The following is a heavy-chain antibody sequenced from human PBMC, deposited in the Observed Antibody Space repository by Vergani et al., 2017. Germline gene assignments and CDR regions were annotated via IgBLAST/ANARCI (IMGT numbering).Heavy chain of an antibody. D-gene: IGHD1-7*01. CDR1: GFTFSNYA. CDR3: APITGATGDY. CDR2: IGISGDST. Sequence: EVQLLESGGGLVQPGGSLRLSCAAPGFTFSNYAMTWVRQAPGKGLEWVSSIGISGDSTYYADSVKGRFTISRDNSKNSLYLQMSRLSAEDAAVYYCAPITGATGDYWGQGTLVTVSS. J-gene: IGHJ4*02. V-gene: IGHV3-23*01.